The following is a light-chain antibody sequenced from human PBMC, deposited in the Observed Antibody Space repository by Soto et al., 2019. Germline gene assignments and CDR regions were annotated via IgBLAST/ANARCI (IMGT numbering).Light chain of an antibody. Sequence: EIVLTQSPATLSLSPGERATLSCRASQSVNNLLAWYQQRPGQAPRLLMYEASNRATGVPARFSGSGSGTDFTLTTSSPEPEDFAVYYCQRYNNWLGTFGGGTKVDIK. CDR3: QRYNNWLGT. CDR2: EAS. CDR1: QSVNNL. V-gene: IGKV3-11*01. J-gene: IGKJ4*01.